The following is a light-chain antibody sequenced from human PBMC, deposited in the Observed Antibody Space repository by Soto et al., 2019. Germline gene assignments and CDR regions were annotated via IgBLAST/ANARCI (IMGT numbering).Light chain of an antibody. CDR1: QSVSSTY. J-gene: IGKJ5*01. CDR2: GAS. V-gene: IGKV3-20*01. Sequence: TVLTHSPGTLSLSPGESATLSCRASQSVSSTYLAWYQQKPGQAPRLLMYGASSRATGVPDRFSGSASGTDFSLTISRLEAEDFAVYYCQQYGGSRTFGQGTRLEIK. CDR3: QQYGGSRT.